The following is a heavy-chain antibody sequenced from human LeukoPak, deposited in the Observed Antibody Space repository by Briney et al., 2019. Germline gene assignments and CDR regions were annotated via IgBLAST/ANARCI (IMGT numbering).Heavy chain of an antibody. CDR3: AREGIYYDSSGYLDAFDI. CDR2: INPSGGST. D-gene: IGHD3-22*01. J-gene: IGHJ3*02. V-gene: IGHV1-46*01. Sequence: GASVKVSCKASGYTFTSYYMHWVRQAPGQGLEWMGIINPSGGSTSYAQKFQGRVTMTRDTSTSTVYMELSSLRSEDTAVYYCAREGIYYDSSGYLDAFDIWGQGTMVTVSS. CDR1: GYTFTSYY.